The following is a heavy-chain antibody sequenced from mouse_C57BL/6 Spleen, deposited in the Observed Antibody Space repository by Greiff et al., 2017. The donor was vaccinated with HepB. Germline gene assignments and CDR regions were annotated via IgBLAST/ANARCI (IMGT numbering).Heavy chain of an antibody. V-gene: IGHV1-82*01. D-gene: IGHD1-1*01. J-gene: IGHJ1*03. CDR3: ASSYYYGYFDV. CDR1: GYAFSSSW. CDR2: IYPGDGAT. Sequence: QVHVKQSGPELVKPGASVKISCKASGYAFSSSWMNWVKQRPGKGLEWIGRIYPGDGATNYNGKFKGKATLTADKSSSTAYMPHSSLTSEDSAVYFCASSYYYGYFDVWGTGTTVTVSS.